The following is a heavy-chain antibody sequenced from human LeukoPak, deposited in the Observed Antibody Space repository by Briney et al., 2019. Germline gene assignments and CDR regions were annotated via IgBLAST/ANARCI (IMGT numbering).Heavy chain of an antibody. Sequence: SGPTLVKPTQTLTLTCTFSGFSLSTSGVGVGWIRQPPGKALEWLALIYWDDDKRYSPSLKSRLTITKDTSKNQVVLTMTNMDPVDTATYYCAHSVESIAAADPDAFDIWGQGTMVTVSS. J-gene: IGHJ3*02. CDR1: GFSLSTSGVG. D-gene: IGHD6-13*01. V-gene: IGHV2-5*02. CDR3: AHSVESIAAADPDAFDI. CDR2: IYWDDDK.